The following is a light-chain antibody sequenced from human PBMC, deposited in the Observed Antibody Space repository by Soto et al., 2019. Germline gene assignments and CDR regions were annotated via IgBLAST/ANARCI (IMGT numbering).Light chain of an antibody. CDR3: QPCDDFIT. CDR1: QDIKNY. Sequence: DIQMPQSPSSLSASVGDRVTITCQASQDIKNYLNWYQQKPGKAPKLLIYEAANLETGVPSRFSGGGAWRSFTFTISSQQPEDIATYYRQPCDDFITFGGGTRIEIK. V-gene: IGKV1-33*01. CDR2: EAA. J-gene: IGKJ4*01.